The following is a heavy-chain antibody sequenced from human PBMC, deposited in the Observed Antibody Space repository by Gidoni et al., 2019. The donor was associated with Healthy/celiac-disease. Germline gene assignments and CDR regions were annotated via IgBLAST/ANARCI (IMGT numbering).Heavy chain of an antibody. J-gene: IGHJ3*02. D-gene: IGHD4-17*01. CDR2: ISYDGSNK. V-gene: IGHV3-30-3*01. CDR3: ASGGGYGVDAFDI. CDR1: GSTFSSYA. Sequence: VQLVESGVGVVQPGLSLRLSCAASGSTFSSYAMHWVRQAPGKGLEWVAVISYDGSNKYYADSVKGRFTISRDNSKNTLYLQMNSLRAEDTAVYYCASGGGYGVDAFDIWGQGTMVTVSS.